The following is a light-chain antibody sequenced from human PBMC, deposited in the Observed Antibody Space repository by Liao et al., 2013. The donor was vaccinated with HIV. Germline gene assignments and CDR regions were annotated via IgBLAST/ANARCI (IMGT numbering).Light chain of an antibody. Sequence: SYELTQPPSVSVSPGQTARITCSGDALPKQYAHWYQQKPGQAPVLLIYKDSERPSGIPERFSGSSSGTTVTLTISGVQAEDEADYYCQSADSSGTCPVFGGGTKLTVL. CDR3: QSADSSGTCPV. CDR2: KDS. J-gene: IGLJ3*02. V-gene: IGLV3-25*03. CDR1: ALPKQY.